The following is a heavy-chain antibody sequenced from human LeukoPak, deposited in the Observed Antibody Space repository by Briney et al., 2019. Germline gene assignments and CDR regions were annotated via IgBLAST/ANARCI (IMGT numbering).Heavy chain of an antibody. V-gene: IGHV3-48*01. CDR3: ARDTGNSGYGCDL. CDR1: GFTFSQYS. D-gene: IGHD5-12*01. Sequence: GGSLRLSCAASGFTFSQYSINWVRQAPGKGLEWVSHLRYTGETFYADSVKGRFTISRDNVRNSLYLQMNSLRAEDTAMYYCARDTGNSGYGCDLWGQGTLVTVSS. J-gene: IGHJ5*02. CDR2: LRYTGET.